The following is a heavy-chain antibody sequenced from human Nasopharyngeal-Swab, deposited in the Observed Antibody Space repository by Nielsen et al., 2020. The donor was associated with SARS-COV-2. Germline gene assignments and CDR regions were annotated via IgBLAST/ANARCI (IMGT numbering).Heavy chain of an antibody. CDR3: TREYYDSSGYYYIWGDY. J-gene: IGHJ4*02. V-gene: IGHV3-49*04. CDR1: GFTFGDYA. CDR2: IRSKAYGGTT. D-gene: IGHD3-22*01. Sequence: GESLKISCTASGFTFGDYAMSWVRQAPGEGLEWVGFIRSKAYGGTTEYAASVKGRFTISRDDSKSIAYLQMNRLKTEDKAVYYCTREYYDSSGYYYIWGDYWGQGTLVTVSS.